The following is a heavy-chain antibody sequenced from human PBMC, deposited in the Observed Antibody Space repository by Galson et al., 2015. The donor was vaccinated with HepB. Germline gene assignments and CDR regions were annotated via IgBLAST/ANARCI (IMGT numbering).Heavy chain of an antibody. CDR2: ISSSRSTI. CDR3: TRDGPGDYTAQSPSDY. CDR1: GFTSSSYS. D-gene: IGHD4-17*01. V-gene: IGHV3-48*04. J-gene: IGHJ4*02. Sequence: SLRLSCAASGFTSSSYSMNWVRQAPGKGLEWVSYISSSRSTISYADSVKGRFTISRDNSKNSLYLQMNSLRAEDTAVYYCTRDGPGDYTAQSPSDYWGQGTLVTVSS.